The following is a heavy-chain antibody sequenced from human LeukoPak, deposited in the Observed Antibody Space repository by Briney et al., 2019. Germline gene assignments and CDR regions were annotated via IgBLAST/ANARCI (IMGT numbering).Heavy chain of an antibody. CDR2: ISYDGINK. V-gene: IGHV3-30*04. Sequence: GGSLRLSCAASGFTFSSYAMHWVRQAPGKGLEWVAVISYDGINKYYADSVKGRFTISKDNSKHTLSLQMNSLRSEDTAVYYCATVSSGYYPDSWGQGTLVTVSS. J-gene: IGHJ4*02. CDR3: ATVSSGYYPDS. D-gene: IGHD3-22*01. CDR1: GFTFSSYA.